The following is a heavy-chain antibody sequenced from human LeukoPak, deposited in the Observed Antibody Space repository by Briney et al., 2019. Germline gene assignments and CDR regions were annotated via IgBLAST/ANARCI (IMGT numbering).Heavy chain of an antibody. V-gene: IGHV3-23*01. CDR3: AKNPNRSGWYQDY. CDR2: ISASGGS. J-gene: IGHJ4*02. D-gene: IGHD6-19*01. CDR1: GFTFTTYS. Sequence: GGSLRLSCVASGFTFTTYSMTWVRQTPEKGLEGVAAISASGGSYYADSVKGRFTISRDNSKNTLYLQLNNLGADDTAVYYCAKNPNRSGWYQDYWGQGALVIVSS.